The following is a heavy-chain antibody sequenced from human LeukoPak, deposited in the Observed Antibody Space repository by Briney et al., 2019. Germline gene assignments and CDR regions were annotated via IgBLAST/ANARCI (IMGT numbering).Heavy chain of an antibody. J-gene: IGHJ4*02. Sequence: GESLKISCKGSGYSFTSYCIAWVRQMPGKGLEWMGIIYPGDSDTRHSPSFQGQVTISADKSISTAYLQWSSLKASDTAMYYCVRSRGYSYGYSYYFDYWGQGTLVTVSS. D-gene: IGHD5-18*01. CDR3: VRSRGYSYGYSYYFDY. CDR1: GYSFTSYC. V-gene: IGHV5-51*01. CDR2: IYPGDSDT.